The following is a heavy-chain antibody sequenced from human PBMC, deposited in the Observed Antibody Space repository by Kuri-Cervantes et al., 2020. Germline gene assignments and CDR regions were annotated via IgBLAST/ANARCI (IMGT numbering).Heavy chain of an antibody. Sequence: SETLSLTCTISGGSISGNYRSWIRQPPGTGLEWIGHIYSSGSTSYNLSLKSRVTISIDTSKNQFSLKLSSVTAADTAVYYCASKWIPHRGYWLHDAFDIWGQGTMVTVSS. J-gene: IGHJ3*02. CDR3: ASKWIPHRGYWLHDAFDI. CDR1: GGSISGNY. CDR2: IYSSGST. V-gene: IGHV4-59*08. D-gene: IGHD3-22*01.